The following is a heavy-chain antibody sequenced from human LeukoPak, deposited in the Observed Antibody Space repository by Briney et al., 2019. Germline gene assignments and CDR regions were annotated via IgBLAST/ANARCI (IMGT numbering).Heavy chain of an antibody. V-gene: IGHV1-69*04. D-gene: IGHD2-2*01. J-gene: IGHJ4*02. CDR3: ASTAGSTSCPFDY. Sequence: ASAKVPCKASGGTFSSYAISWVRQAPGQGLEWMGRIIPILGIANYAQKFQGRVTITTDESTSTAYMELSSLRSEDTAVYYCASTAGSTSCPFDYWGQGTLVTVSS. CDR1: GGTFSSYA. CDR2: IIPILGIA.